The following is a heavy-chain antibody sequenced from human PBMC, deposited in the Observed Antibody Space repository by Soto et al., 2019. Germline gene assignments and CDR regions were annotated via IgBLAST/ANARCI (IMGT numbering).Heavy chain of an antibody. CDR3: ARGRGGSYGGNSAHFDI. CDR2: IWYDGSKK. J-gene: IGHJ3*02. V-gene: IGHV3-33*01. Sequence: QVQLVESGGGVVQHGTSLRLSCEASGFTFSGFGMHWVRQAPGKGLEWVAVIWYDGSKKYYADCVKGRFTISRDNSKNALYLQMNSLRAEDTAVYYCARGRGGSYGGNSAHFDIWGQGTLVTVSS. CDR1: GFTFSGFG. D-gene: IGHD4-17*01.